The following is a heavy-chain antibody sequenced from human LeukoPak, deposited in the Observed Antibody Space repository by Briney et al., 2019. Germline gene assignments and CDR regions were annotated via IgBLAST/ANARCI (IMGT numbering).Heavy chain of an antibody. CDR2: ISTSSSYI. CDR1: GFTVSSNY. D-gene: IGHD1-26*01. Sequence: GGSLRLSCAASGFTVSSNYMSWVRQAPGKGLEWVSSISTSSSYISYASSVKGRFTISRDNANNSLYLQMNSLRAEDTAVYYCTRGRGSLPFDYWGQGTLVTVSS. J-gene: IGHJ4*02. CDR3: TRGRGSLPFDY. V-gene: IGHV3-21*01.